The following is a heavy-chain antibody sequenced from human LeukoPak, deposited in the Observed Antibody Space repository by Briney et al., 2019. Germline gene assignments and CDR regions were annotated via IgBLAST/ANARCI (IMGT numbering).Heavy chain of an antibody. J-gene: IGHJ5*02. D-gene: IGHD4-23*01. Sequence: SETLSLTCTVSGGSISSYYWSWIRQPPGKGLEWIGYIYYSGSTNYNPTLKSRVTISVDTSKNQFSLKLSSVTAADTAAYYCARLDYGGWFDPWGQGTLVTVSS. CDR1: GGSISSYY. CDR2: IYYSGST. CDR3: ARLDYGGWFDP. V-gene: IGHV4-59*01.